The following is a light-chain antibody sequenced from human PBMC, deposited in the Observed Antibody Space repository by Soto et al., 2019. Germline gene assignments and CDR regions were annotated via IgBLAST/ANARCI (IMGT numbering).Light chain of an antibody. J-gene: IGLJ1*01. CDR1: SSDVGGYNY. Sequence: QSDLTQPPPASGSPGQSGTISCTGTSSDVGGYNYVSWYQQYPGKAPKLMIYEVSKRPSGVPDRFSGSKSGNTASLTVSGLQAEDEADYYCSSHAGSKNYVFGTGTKVTVL. V-gene: IGLV2-8*01. CDR3: SSHAGSKNYV. CDR2: EVS.